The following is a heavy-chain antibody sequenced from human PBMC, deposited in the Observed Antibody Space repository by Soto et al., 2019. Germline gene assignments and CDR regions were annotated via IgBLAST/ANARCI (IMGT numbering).Heavy chain of an antibody. CDR1: GYIFTSYG. D-gene: IGHD5-12*01. V-gene: IGHV1-18*01. J-gene: IGHJ4*02. Sequence: GASVKVSCKASGYIFTSYGFSWVRQAPGQGLEWMGWISPYNGNTNYAKNLQGRITLTTDTSTNTAYMELRSLTSDDTAVYYCARGLRGGYDYYSDYWGQGTRVPVSS. CDR3: ARGLRGGYDYYSDY. CDR2: ISPYNGNT.